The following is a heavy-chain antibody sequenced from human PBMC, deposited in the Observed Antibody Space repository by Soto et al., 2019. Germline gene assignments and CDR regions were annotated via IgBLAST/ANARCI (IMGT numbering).Heavy chain of an antibody. Sequence: EVQLVESGGGLVQPGGSLRLSCAVSGFTFSDHYIDWVRQAPGKGLEWVGRTRNKAKSYTTGYAASVKGRFTISRDDSRNAVYLQMDSLKTDDTAVYYCARALKGGSWTHFDYWGQGTLVTVSS. V-gene: IGHV3-72*01. CDR3: ARALKGGSWTHFDY. CDR2: TRNKAKSYTT. J-gene: IGHJ4*02. CDR1: GFTFSDHY. D-gene: IGHD6-13*01.